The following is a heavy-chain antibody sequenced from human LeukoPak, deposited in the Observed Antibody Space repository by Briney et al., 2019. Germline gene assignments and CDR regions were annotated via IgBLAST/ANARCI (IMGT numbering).Heavy chain of an antibody. V-gene: IGHV3-23*01. CDR1: GFTFSSYA. J-gene: IGHJ4*02. CDR2: ISGSGAGT. Sequence: GGSLRLSCAASGFTFSSYAMSWVRQAPGKGLEWVSTISGSGAGTYYADSVKGRFTIYRDNPKNTLYLQMNSLRAEDTAIYYCAKGTRGSGTSYDDDYWGQGTLVTVSS. D-gene: IGHD3-10*01. CDR3: AKGTRGSGTSYDDDY.